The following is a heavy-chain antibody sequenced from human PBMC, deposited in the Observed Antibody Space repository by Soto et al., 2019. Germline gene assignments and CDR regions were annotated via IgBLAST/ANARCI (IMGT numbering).Heavy chain of an antibody. CDR3: ERAGGYDWFDY. CDR1: GFTFSSYG. D-gene: IGHD5-12*01. V-gene: IGHV3-33*01. J-gene: IGHJ4*02. CDR2: IWYDGSNK. Sequence: QVQLVESGGGVVQPGRSLRLSCAASGFTFSSYGMHWVRQAPGKGLEWVAVIWYDGSNKYYADSVKGRFTISRDNSKNTLYLQMNSLRAEDRAVYYCERAGGYDWFDYWGQGTLVTVSS.